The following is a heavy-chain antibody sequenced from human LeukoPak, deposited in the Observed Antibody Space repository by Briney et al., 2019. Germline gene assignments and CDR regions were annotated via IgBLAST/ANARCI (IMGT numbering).Heavy chain of an antibody. Sequence: QTGGSLRLSCAASGFTFSSYWMSWVRQARGKGVEGVANIKQEGSEKYYVDSVKGRFTISRDNAKNSLYLQMNSLRAEDTAVYYCARDQQLFDYWGQGTLVTVSS. J-gene: IGHJ4*02. D-gene: IGHD5-18*01. V-gene: IGHV3-7*03. CDR3: ARDQQLFDY. CDR1: GFTFSSYW. CDR2: IKQEGSEK.